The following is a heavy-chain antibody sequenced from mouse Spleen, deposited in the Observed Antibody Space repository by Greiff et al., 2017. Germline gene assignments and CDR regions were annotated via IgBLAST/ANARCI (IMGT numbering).Heavy chain of an antibody. CDR1: GYTFTSYW. Sequence: VQLQQPGAELVKPGASVKLSCKASGYTFTSYWMHWVKQRPGQGLEWIGEIDPSDSYTNYNQKFKGKATLTVDKSSSTAYMQLSSLTSEDSAVYYCARKTLYGNYGAMDYWGQGTSVTVSS. CDR2: IDPSDSYT. D-gene: IGHD2-1*01. V-gene: IGHV1-69*02. J-gene: IGHJ4*01. CDR3: ARKTLYGNYGAMDY.